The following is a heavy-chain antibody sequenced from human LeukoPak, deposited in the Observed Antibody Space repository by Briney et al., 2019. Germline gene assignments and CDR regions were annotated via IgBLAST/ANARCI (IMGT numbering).Heavy chain of an antibody. Sequence: SETLSLTCTVSGGSISSYYWSWIRQPPGKGLEWIGYIYYSGSTNYNPSLKSRVTISVDTSKNQFSLKLSSVTAADTAVYYCARDRGSRGWFDPWGQGTLVTVSS. J-gene: IGHJ5*02. V-gene: IGHV4-59*01. CDR3: ARDRGSRGWFDP. CDR1: GGSISSYY. CDR2: IYYSGST.